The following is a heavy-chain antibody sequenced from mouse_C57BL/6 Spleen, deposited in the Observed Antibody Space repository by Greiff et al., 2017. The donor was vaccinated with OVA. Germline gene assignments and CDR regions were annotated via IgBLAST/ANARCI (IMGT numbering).Heavy chain of an antibody. CDR1: GFNIKDDY. Sequence: EVQLVESGAELVRPGASVKLSCTASGFNIKDDYMHWVKQRPEQGLEWIGWIDPENGDTEYASKFQGKATITADTSSNTAYLQLSSLTSEDTAVYYCTTGGTGDYWGQGTTLTVSS. J-gene: IGHJ2*01. CDR2: IDPENGDT. D-gene: IGHD3-3*01. V-gene: IGHV14-4*01. CDR3: TTGGTGDY.